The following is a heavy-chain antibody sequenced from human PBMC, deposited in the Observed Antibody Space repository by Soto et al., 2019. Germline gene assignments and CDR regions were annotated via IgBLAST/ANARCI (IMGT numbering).Heavy chain of an antibody. CDR1: GFTFSSYS. J-gene: IGHJ6*02. V-gene: IGHV3-21*01. Sequence: PGGSLRLSCVASGFTFSSYSMNWVRQAPGKGLEWVSSTSSSSSYIYYADSVKGRFTIPRDNAKNSLYLQMNSLRAEDTAVYYCARGPQPHFNYYYYYGMDVWGQGTTVTVSS. CDR2: TSSSSSYI. CDR3: ARGPQPHFNYYYYYGMDV.